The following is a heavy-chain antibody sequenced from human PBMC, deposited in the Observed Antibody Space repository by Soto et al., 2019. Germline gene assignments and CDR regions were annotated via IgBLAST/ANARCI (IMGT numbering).Heavy chain of an antibody. V-gene: IGHV3-30*03. J-gene: IGHJ6*02. CDR2: IAFDGSQE. CDR1: GFTFNTSG. CDR3: ATKVRVTNYLYYGMDV. Sequence: PGGSLRLSCAASGFTFNTSGMHWVRQAPGKGLEWVAVIAFDGSQEFYGDSVRGRFTISRDNSKNTLFLQMKSLTPEDTAVYYCATKVRVTNYLYYGMDVWGQGTKVTVSS. D-gene: IGHD2-21*02.